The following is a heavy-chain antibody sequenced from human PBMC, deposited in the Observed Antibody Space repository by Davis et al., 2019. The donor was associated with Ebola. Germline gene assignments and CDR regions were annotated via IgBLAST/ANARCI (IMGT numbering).Heavy chain of an antibody. D-gene: IGHD6-19*01. J-gene: IGHJ4*02. CDR2: INTGSSAI. CDR1: GFTFSGYS. CDR3: AREIAVAGTECDY. V-gene: IGHV3-48*02. Sequence: GESLKISCAASGFTFSGYSMNWVRQAPGKGLEWVSYINTGSSAIYYSDSVKGRFTISRDNAKNSLYLQMNSLRDEDTAVYYCAREIAVAGTECDYWGQGTLVTVSS.